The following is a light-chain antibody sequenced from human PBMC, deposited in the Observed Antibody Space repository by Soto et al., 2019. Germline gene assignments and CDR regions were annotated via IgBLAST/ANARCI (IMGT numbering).Light chain of an antibody. CDR1: QGIGDT. J-gene: IGKJ5*01. CDR2: DTS. V-gene: IGKV3-15*01. CDR3: QQNNRWPHIT. Sequence: EVVMRQSPATLSVSPGEGATLSCRASQGIGDTLAWYQHKPGQTPRLLIYDTSTRATGIPDRFSGSGSGTQFTLTISRLQSEDSAVYFCQQNNRWPHITFGQGTRLEIK.